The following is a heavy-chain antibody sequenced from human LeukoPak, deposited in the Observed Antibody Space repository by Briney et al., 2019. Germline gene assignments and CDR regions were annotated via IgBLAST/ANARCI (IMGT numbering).Heavy chain of an antibody. CDR3: ARGPPRVYSSSSFDY. V-gene: IGHV4-34*01. CDR2: INHSGST. J-gene: IGHJ4*02. D-gene: IGHD6-6*01. CDR1: GGSFSGYY. Sequence: KPSETLSLTCAVYGGSFSGYYWSWIRQPPGKGLEGIGEINHSGSTNYNPSLKSRVTISVDTSKNQFSLKLSSVTAAETDVYYCARGPPRVYSSSSFDYWGQGTLVTVSS.